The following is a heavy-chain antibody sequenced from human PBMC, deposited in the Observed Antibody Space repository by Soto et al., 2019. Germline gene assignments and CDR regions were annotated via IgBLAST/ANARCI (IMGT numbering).Heavy chain of an antibody. CDR2: ITSGSTI. CDR1: GFTFSSSG. V-gene: IGHV3-48*03. J-gene: IGHJ4*02. CDR3: ARDTWRIPTDY. Sequence: GGSLRLSCAASGFTFSSSGMHWVRQAPGKGLEWVSYITSGSTIYYADSVKGRFTISRDNAKNSLYLQMNSLRAEDTAVYYCARDTWRIPTDYWGQGTLVTVSS.